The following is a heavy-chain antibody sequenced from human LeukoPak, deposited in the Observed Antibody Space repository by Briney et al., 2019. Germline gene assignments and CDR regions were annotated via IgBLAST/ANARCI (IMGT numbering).Heavy chain of an antibody. Sequence: ASVKVSCKASGGTFSSYAISWVRQAPGQGLEWMGGIIPIFGTANYAQKFQGRVTITADESTSTAYMELSSLRSEDTAVYYCARVQTYGDYEGYYYYYYYMDVWGKGTTVTVSS. D-gene: IGHD4-17*01. J-gene: IGHJ6*03. CDR3: ARVQTYGDYEGYYYYYYYMDV. CDR1: GGTFSSYA. CDR2: IIPIFGTA. V-gene: IGHV1-69*13.